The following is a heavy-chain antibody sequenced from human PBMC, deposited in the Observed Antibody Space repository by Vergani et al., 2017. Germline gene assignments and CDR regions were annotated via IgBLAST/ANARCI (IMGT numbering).Heavy chain of an antibody. CDR1: GSSFFNSRYY. J-gene: IGHJ4*02. CDR2: MDYNGRA. Sequence: QLQLQESGPGLVQPSGTLSLTCSVTGSSFFNSRYYWGWIRQPPGKGLEWIGSMDYNGRAYYTPSLRRRVAISIDTSKLQFSLKLYSLTAADTAIYYCGSHVTQDYYNDSDYFDYWGLGTVVTVSS. D-gene: IGHD3-22*01. V-gene: IGHV4-39*01. CDR3: GSHVTQDYYNDSDYFDY.